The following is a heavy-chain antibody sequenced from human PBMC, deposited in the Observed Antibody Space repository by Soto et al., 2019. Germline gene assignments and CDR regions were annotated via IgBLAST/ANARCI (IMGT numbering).Heavy chain of an antibody. CDR3: AGTNYYGSGSYYPYYFDY. D-gene: IGHD3-10*01. Sequence: PSETLSLTCTVSGGSISSYYWSLIRQPPGKGLEWIGYIYYSGSTNYNPSLKSRVTISVDTSKNQFSLKLSSVTAADTAVYYCAGTNYYGSGSYYPYYFDYWGQGTLVTVSS. J-gene: IGHJ4*02. CDR2: IYYSGST. CDR1: GGSISSYY. V-gene: IGHV4-59*08.